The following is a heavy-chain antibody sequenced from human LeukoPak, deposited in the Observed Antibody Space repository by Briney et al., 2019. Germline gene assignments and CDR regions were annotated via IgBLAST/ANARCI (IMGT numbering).Heavy chain of an antibody. CDR3: ASGDIVVVPAAPRYYYYYMDV. D-gene: IGHD2-2*01. J-gene: IGHJ6*03. V-gene: IGHV1-2*02. Sequence: ASVKVSCKASGYTFTGYYMHWVRQAPGQGLEWMGWINPNSGGTNYAQKFQGRVTMTRDTSISTAYMELGRLRSDDTAVYYCASGDIVVVPAAPRYYYYYMDVWGKGTTVTVSS. CDR1: GYTFTGYY. CDR2: INPNSGGT.